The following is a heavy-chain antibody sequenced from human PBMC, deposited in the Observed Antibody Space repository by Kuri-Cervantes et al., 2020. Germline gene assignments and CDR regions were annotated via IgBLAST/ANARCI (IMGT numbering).Heavy chain of an antibody. CDR1: GFSFSSYW. CDR3: ARDSGASGSCRYEY. V-gene: IGHV3-74*01. Sequence: GESLKISCEASGFSFSSYWMNWVRQAPGTGLVWVSRINTDGSNTRNADSVKGRFTISRDNSKNTLYLQMNSLRVEDTAVYYRARDSGASGSCRYEYWGQGTLVTVSS. D-gene: IGHD3-16*02. CDR2: INTDGSNT. J-gene: IGHJ4*02.